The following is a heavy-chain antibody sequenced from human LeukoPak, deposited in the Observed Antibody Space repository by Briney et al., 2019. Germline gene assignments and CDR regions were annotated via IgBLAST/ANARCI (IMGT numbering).Heavy chain of an antibody. V-gene: IGHV4-59*04. D-gene: IGHD6-13*01. CDR2: IYYSGST. J-gene: IGHJ4*02. Sequence: SETLSLTCTVSGGSISSYYWSWIRQPPGKGLERIGYIYYSGSTYYNPSLKSRVTISVDTSKNQFSLKLSSVTAADTAVYYCARQQQLALDYWGQGTLVTVSS. CDR1: GGSISSYY. CDR3: ARQQQLALDY.